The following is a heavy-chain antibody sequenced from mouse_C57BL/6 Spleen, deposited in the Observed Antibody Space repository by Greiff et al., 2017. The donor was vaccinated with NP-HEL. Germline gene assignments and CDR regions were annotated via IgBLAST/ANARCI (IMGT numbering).Heavy chain of an antibody. CDR2: ISYSGST. CDR1: GYSITSDY. D-gene: IGHD1-1*01. CDR3: ARGTTVVATDWYFDV. J-gene: IGHJ1*03. Sequence: EVQLQQSGPGLAKPSQTLSLPCSVTGYSITSDYWNWIRKFPGNKLEYMGYISYSGSTYYNPSLKSRISITRDTSKNQYYLQLNSVTTEDTATYYCARGTTVVATDWYFDVWGTGTTVTVSS. V-gene: IGHV3-8*01.